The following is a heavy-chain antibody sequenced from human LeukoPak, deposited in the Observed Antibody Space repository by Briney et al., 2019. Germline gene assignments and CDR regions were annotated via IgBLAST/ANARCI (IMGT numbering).Heavy chain of an antibody. J-gene: IGHJ3*02. Sequence: PGGSLRLSCAASGFTFSSYGMSWVRQAPGKGLEWVSAISGSGGSTYYADSVKGRFTISRDNSKNTLYLQMNSLRAEDTAVYYCAKDHIVVVTAIANAFDIWGQGTMVTVSS. V-gene: IGHV3-23*01. CDR2: ISGSGGST. D-gene: IGHD2-21*02. CDR3: AKDHIVVVTAIANAFDI. CDR1: GFTFSSYG.